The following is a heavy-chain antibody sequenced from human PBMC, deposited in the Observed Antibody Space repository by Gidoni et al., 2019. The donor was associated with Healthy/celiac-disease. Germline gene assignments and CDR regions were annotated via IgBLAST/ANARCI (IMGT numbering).Heavy chain of an antibody. V-gene: IGHV3-30*19. D-gene: IGHD2-21*02. CDR2: ISYDGGNK. Sequence: QVQLVASGGGVVQPGRSLRLSCAASGFTFSDYGMHWVRQAPGKGLEWVAVISYDGGNKYYADSVKGRFTISKDNSKNTLYLQMNSLRAEDTAMFYCARDVGGGGNSVGAAYWGQGTLVTVSS. CDR3: ARDVGGGGNSVGAAY. J-gene: IGHJ4*02. CDR1: GFTFSDYG.